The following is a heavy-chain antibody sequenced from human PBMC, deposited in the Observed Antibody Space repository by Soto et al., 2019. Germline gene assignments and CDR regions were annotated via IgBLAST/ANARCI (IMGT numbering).Heavy chain of an antibody. CDR3: ARGSSGYFYGGIFDY. D-gene: IGHD3-22*01. V-gene: IGHV1-69*12. CDR1: GGTFRSYA. Sequence: QVQLVQSGAEVKKPGSSVKVSCKASGGTFRSYAISWVRQAPGQGLEWMGGIIPIFGTAKYAQKFQGRVTMTADESTSTAYMERSSLRFEDRAVYYCARGSSGYFYGGIFDYWGQGTLVTVSS. J-gene: IGHJ4*02. CDR2: IIPIFGTA.